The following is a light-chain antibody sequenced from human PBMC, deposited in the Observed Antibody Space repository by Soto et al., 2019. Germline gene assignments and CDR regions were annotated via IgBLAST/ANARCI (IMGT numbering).Light chain of an antibody. CDR2: GAS. CDR3: HHYNSWPYT. V-gene: IGKV3-15*01. CDR1: QSVSSN. J-gene: IGKJ2*01. Sequence: EIVMTQSPDTLSVSPGERATLSCRASQSVSSNLAWYQQKPGQAPRLLIYGASTRATGFPARFSGSGSGTEFTLNISSLQSEDFAVYYCHHYNSWPYTFGQGTKVEIK.